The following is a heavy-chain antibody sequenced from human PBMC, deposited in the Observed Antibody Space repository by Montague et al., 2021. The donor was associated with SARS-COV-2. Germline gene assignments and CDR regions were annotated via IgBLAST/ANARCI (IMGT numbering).Heavy chain of an antibody. Sequence: SRRLSWSASGFTFSSYSMNWVRQAPGKGLEWVSSISSSSSYKHYADSVKGRFTISRDNAKNSLYLQMNSLRAEDTAVYYCARDDYVWGSYRYGHYNWFDPWGQGTLVTVSS. V-gene: IGHV3-21*01. CDR1: GFTFSSYS. CDR3: ARDDYVWGSYRYGHYNWFDP. CDR2: ISSSSSYK. D-gene: IGHD3-16*02. J-gene: IGHJ5*02.